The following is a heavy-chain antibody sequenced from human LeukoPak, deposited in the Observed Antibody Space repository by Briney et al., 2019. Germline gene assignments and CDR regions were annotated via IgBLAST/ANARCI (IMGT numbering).Heavy chain of an antibody. CDR1: GGSISSSSYY. CDR2: IYYSGST. V-gene: IGHV4-39*07. CDR3: ARWNSGWSYYYGMDV. D-gene: IGHD6-19*01. Sequence: SETLSLTCTVSGGSISSSSYYWGWIRQPPGKGLEWIGSIYYSGSTYYNPSLKSRVTISVDTSKNQFSLKLSSVTAADTAVYYCARWNSGWSYYYGMDVWGQGTTVTVSS. J-gene: IGHJ6*02.